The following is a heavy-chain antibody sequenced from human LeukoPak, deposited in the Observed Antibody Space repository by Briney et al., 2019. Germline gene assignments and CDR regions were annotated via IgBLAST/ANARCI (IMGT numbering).Heavy chain of an antibody. J-gene: IGHJ2*01. D-gene: IGHD1-26*01. CDR1: GDSINNYF. CDR2: IYASGST. CDR3: ARVMISVGGTNCWYFDL. V-gene: IGHV4-4*07. Sequence: SETLSLTCTVSGDSINNYFWTWIRQPAGKGLEWIGRIYASGSTNCNPSLKSRVTMSVDTSKNQFSLKLTSVTAADTAVYYCARVMISVGGTNCWYFDLWGRGTLVTVSS.